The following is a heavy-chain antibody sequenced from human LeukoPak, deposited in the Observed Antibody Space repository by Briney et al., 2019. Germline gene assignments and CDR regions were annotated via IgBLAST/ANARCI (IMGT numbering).Heavy chain of an antibody. D-gene: IGHD3-9*01. Sequence: GESLKISCKGSGYSLTSYWIGWVRQMPGKGLEWMGIIYPGDPDTRYSPSFQGQVTISADKSTSTAYLQWSSLKASDTAMYYCARGRYLEAIPDAYWGQGTLVTVSS. CDR2: IYPGDPDT. CDR3: ARGRYLEAIPDAY. V-gene: IGHV5-51*01. J-gene: IGHJ4*02. CDR1: GYSLTSYW.